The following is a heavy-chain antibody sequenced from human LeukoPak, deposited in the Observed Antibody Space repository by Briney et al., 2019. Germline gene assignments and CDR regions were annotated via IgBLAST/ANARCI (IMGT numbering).Heavy chain of an antibody. J-gene: IGHJ3*02. CDR2: IYYSGST. V-gene: IGHV4-39*01. CDR1: GGSISSSSYY. Sequence: SETLSLTCTVSGGSISSSSYYWGWIRQPPGKGLEWIMYIYYSGSTYYNPSLKSRVTISVDTSKNQFSLKLSSVTAADTAVYYCARLPKSPTVTTGDAFDIWGQGTMVTVSS. D-gene: IGHD4-17*01. CDR3: ARLPKSPTVTTGDAFDI.